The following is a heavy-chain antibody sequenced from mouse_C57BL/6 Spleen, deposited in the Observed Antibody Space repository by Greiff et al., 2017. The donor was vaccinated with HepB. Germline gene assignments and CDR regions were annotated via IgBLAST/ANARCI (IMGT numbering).Heavy chain of an antibody. CDR1: GFTFSSYT. D-gene: IGHD2-4*01. CDR2: ISGGGGNT. V-gene: IGHV5-9*01. J-gene: IGHJ3*01. CDR3: ARHGHYDYDGFAY. Sequence: EVQLMESGGGLVKPGGSLKLSCAASGFTFSSYTMSWVRQTPEKRLEWVATISGGGGNTYYPDSVKGRFTISRDNAKNTLYLQMSSLRSEDTALYYCARHGHYDYDGFAYWGQGTLVTVSA.